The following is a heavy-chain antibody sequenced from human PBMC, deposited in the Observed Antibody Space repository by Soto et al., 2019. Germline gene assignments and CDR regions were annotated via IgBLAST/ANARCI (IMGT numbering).Heavy chain of an antibody. CDR3: ARDQYSGYDDYYYYMDV. CDR1: GFTFSSYS. J-gene: IGHJ6*03. V-gene: IGHV3-21*01. D-gene: IGHD5-12*01. Sequence: GGSLRLSCAASGFTFSSYSMNWVRQAPGKGLEWVSSISSSSSYIYYADSVKGRFTISRDNAKNSLYLQMNSLRAEDMAVYYCARDQYSGYDDYYYYMDVWGKGTTVTVSS. CDR2: ISSSSSYI.